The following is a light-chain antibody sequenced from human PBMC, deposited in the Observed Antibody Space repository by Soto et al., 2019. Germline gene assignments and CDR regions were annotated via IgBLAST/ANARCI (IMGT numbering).Light chain of an antibody. CDR3: MQALQTPK. CDR1: QSLLHSNGYNY. CDR2: LGS. J-gene: IGKJ1*01. V-gene: IGKV2-28*01. Sequence: DIVMTQSPLSLPVTPGEPASISCRSSQSLLHSNGYNYLDWYLQKPGQSPQLLIYLGSNRASGVPXRFSGSGSGTDFTLKISRVEAADVGVYYCMQALQTPKFGQGTKVEIK.